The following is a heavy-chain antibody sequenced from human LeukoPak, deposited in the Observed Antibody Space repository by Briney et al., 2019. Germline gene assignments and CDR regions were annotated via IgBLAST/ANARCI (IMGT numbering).Heavy chain of an antibody. CDR1: GGSISSSSYY. CDR3: ASMTTVTNPDN. J-gene: IGHJ4*02. CDR2: IYDSGST. Sequence: SSETLSLTCTVSGGSISSSSYYWGWIRQPPGKGLEWIGYIYDSGSTNYNPSLKSRVTISVDTSKNQFSLKLSSVTAADTAVYYCASMTTVTNPDNWGQGTLVTVSS. V-gene: IGHV4-61*05. D-gene: IGHD4-17*01.